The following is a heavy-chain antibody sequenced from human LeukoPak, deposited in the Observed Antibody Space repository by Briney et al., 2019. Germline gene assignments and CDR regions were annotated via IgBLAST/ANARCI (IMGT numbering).Heavy chain of an antibody. J-gene: IGHJ5*02. V-gene: IGHV4-34*01. Sequence: SETLSLTCAVYGWSFNDYYWNWIRQPPGKGLEWIGEINARGDTNYNPSLKSRVTISVDTSKKQFSLSITSMIAADTALYYCARGQVPAARGYNWFDPWGQGTLVTVSS. CDR2: INARGDT. CDR1: GWSFNDYY. D-gene: IGHD2-2*01. CDR3: ARGQVPAARGYNWFDP.